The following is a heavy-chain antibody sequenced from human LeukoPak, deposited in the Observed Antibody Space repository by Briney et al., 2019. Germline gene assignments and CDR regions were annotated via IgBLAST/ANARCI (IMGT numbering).Heavy chain of an antibody. D-gene: IGHD6-13*01. CDR3: ARGLAAGDY. Sequence: ASVKVSCKASGYTFTSYYIHWVRQAPGQGLEWMGIINPSGGSTNYAQKFQGGVTLTRDTSTSTVYMEVSSLRSEDTAVYYCARGLAAGDYWGQGALVTVSS. J-gene: IGHJ4*02. CDR1: GYTFTSYY. V-gene: IGHV1-46*01. CDR2: INPSGGST.